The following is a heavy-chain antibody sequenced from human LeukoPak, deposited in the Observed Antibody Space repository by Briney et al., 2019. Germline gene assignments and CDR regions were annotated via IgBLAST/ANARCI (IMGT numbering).Heavy chain of an antibody. Sequence: ASVEVSCKASGYTFGTYGISWVRQAPGQGLEWMAWISGYNGNTNYAQNLQGRVTVTTDTSTSTAYMDLRSLRSDDTAVYYCARDGYSSGHDAFDIWGQGTMVTVSS. CDR3: ARDGYSSGHDAFDI. CDR2: ISGYNGNT. V-gene: IGHV1-18*01. D-gene: IGHD6-19*01. CDR1: GYTFGTYG. J-gene: IGHJ3*02.